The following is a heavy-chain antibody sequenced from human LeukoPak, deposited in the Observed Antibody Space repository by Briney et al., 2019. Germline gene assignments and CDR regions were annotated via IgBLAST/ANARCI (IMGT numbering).Heavy chain of an antibody. V-gene: IGHV1-8*01. CDR1: GYTFTSYD. Sequence: ASVKVSCKASGYTFTSYDINWVRQATGQGLEWMGWMNPNSGNTGYAQKFQGRVTMTRNTSISTAYMELSSLRSEDTAVYYCARGRYDILTGYIYYFDYWGQGTLVTVSS. CDR3: ARGRYDILTGYIYYFDY. J-gene: IGHJ4*02. CDR2: MNPNSGNT. D-gene: IGHD3-9*01.